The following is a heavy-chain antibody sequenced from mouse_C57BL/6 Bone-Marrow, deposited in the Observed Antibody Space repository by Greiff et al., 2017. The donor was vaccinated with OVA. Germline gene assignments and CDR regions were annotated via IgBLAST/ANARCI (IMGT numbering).Heavy chain of an antibody. J-gene: IGHJ1*03. CDR2: IYPYNGVS. CDR3: ARRLVITTVVAWYFDV. D-gene: IGHD1-1*01. V-gene: IGHV1-31*01. CDR1: GYSFTGYY. Sequence: EVQLQQSGPELVKPGASVKISCKASGYSFTGYYMHWVKQSHGNILDWIGYIYPYNGVSSYNQKFRGKATLTVDKSSSTAYMELRSLTSEDSAVYYCARRLVITTVVAWYFDVWGTGTTVTVSS.